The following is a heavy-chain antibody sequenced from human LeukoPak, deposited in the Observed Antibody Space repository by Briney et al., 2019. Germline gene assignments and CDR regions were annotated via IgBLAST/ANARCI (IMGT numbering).Heavy chain of an antibody. CDR2: ISGDGGST. D-gene: IGHD3-16*02. J-gene: IGHJ4*02. CDR3: AKAPQDDYVWGSYRYGLDY. V-gene: IGHV3-43*02. Sequence: ETLSLTCTVSGGSISSYYWSWIRQPPGKGLEWVSLISGDGGSTYYADSVKGRFTISRDNSKNSLYLQMNSLRTEDTALYYCAKAPQDDYVWGSYRYGLDYWGQGTLVTVSS. CDR1: GGSISSYY.